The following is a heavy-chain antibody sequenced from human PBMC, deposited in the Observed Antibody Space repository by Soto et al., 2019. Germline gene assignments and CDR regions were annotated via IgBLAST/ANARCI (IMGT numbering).Heavy chain of an antibody. V-gene: IGHV3-23*01. J-gene: IGHJ4*02. Sequence: PGGSLRLSCAASGFTFSSYAMSWVRQAPGKGLEWVSAISGSGGSTYYADSVKGRFTISRDNSKNTLYLQMNSLRAEDTAVYYCAKDLDSSGWYPTFDYWGQGTLVTVSS. CDR2: ISGSGGST. CDR1: GFTFSSYA. D-gene: IGHD6-19*01. CDR3: AKDLDSSGWYPTFDY.